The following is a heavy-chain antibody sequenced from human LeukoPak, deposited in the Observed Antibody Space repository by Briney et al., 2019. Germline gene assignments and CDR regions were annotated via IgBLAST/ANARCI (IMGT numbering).Heavy chain of an antibody. J-gene: IGHJ4*02. V-gene: IGHV3-30*02. CDR3: AKDHESDGYPCLDH. CDR2: IRYDGSNK. D-gene: IGHD2-21*01. CDR1: GFTFSSYG. Sequence: GGSLRLSCAASGFTFSSYGMHWVRQAPGKGLEWVAFIRYDGSNKYYADSVKGRFTIFRDNSRNTLDLQMSSLRAEDTAIYYCAKDHESDGYPCLDHWGQGTLVTVSS.